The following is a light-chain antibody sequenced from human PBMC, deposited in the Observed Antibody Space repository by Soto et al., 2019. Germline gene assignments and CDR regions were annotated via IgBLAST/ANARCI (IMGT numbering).Light chain of an antibody. J-gene: IGKJ1*01. Sequence: EIVVTQSPATVSVSPGERATLSCRASQSVSSSYLAWYQQKPGQAPRLLIYGASSRATGIPDRFSGSGSGTDFTLTISRLEPEDFAVYYCQQYGSSPPRTFGQGTKVDIK. V-gene: IGKV3-20*01. CDR1: QSVSSSY. CDR2: GAS. CDR3: QQYGSSPPRT.